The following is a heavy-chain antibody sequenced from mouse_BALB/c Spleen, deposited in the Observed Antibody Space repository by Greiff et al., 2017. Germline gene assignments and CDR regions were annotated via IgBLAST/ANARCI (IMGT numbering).Heavy chain of an antibody. D-gene: IGHD2-14*01. J-gene: IGHJ4*01. CDR2: INPSNGGT. CDR3: TRKDRYEDYAMDY. CDR1: GYTFTSYY. V-gene: IGHV1S81*02. Sequence: VQLQQPGAELVKPGASVKLSCKASGYTFTSYYMYWVKQRPGQGLEWIGGINPSNGGTNFNEKFKSKATLTVDKSSSTAYMQLSSLTSEDSAVYYCTRKDRYEDYAMDYWGQGTSVTVSS.